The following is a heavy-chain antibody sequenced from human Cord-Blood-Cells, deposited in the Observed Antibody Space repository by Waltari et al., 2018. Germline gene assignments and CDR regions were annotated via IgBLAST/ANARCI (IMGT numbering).Heavy chain of an antibody. CDR2: IYYSGDT. CDR1: GGSISSSSYY. V-gene: IGHV4-39*01. D-gene: IGHD3-22*01. Sequence: QLQLQESGPGLVKPSETLSLTCTVSGGSISSSSYYWGWIRQPPGKGLEWIGSIYYSGDTYYNPSRRSRVTISVDTSKNQFSLKLSSVTAADTAVYYCAHAYYDSSGYYYPNWYFDLWGRGTLVTVSS. CDR3: AHAYYDSSGYYYPNWYFDL. J-gene: IGHJ2*01.